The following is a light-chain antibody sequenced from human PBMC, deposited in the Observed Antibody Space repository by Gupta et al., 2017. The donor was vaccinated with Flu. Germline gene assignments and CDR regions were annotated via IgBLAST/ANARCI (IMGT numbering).Light chain of an antibody. CDR2: LAS. Sequence: DIQMTQSPSTLSASIGDRVTITCRASPSISSWLAWYQQKPGKGPKLLIYLASTLHDGVSSRFSGSGSGREFTLTITNLQSDDAATYFCHQESSYPITFGQGTRL. CDR1: PSISSW. V-gene: IGKV1-5*03. CDR3: HQESSYPIT. J-gene: IGKJ5*01.